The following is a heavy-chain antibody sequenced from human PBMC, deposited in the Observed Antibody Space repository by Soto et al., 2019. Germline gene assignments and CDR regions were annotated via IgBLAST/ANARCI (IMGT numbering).Heavy chain of an antibody. CDR3: ARGKISGPYYYGMDV. Sequence: GASVKVSCKASGYTFTSYGISWVRQAPGQGLEWMGWISAYNGNTNYAQKLQGRVTMTTDTSTSTAYMELRSLRDEDTAVYYCARGKISGPYYYGMDVWGQGTTVTVSS. CDR1: GYTFTSYG. CDR2: ISAYNGNT. V-gene: IGHV1-18*01. J-gene: IGHJ6*02.